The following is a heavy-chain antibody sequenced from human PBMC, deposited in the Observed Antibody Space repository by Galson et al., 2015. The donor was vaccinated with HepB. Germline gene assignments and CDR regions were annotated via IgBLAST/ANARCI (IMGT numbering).Heavy chain of an antibody. Sequence: VKVSCKVSGYTLTELSMHWVRQAPGKGLEWMGGFDPEDGETIYAQKFQGRVTMTEDTSTDTAYMELSSLRSEDTAVYYCATSPSRFLEWSAAQNYYYYGMDVWGQGTTVTVSS. D-gene: IGHD3-3*01. V-gene: IGHV1-24*01. CDR3: ATSPSRFLEWSAAQNYYYYGMDV. J-gene: IGHJ6*02. CDR1: GYTLTELS. CDR2: FDPEDGET.